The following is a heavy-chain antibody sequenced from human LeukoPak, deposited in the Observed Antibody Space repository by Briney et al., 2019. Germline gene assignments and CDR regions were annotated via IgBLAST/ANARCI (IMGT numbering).Heavy chain of an antibody. D-gene: IGHD2-15*01. Sequence: ASVKVSCKVSGYTLTELSMHWVRQAPGKGLEWMGGFDPEDGETIYAQKFQGRVTMTEDTSTDTAYMELSSLRSEDTAVYYCATVLGYCSGGSCYSEGVSYFDYWGQRTLVTVSS. J-gene: IGHJ4*02. CDR1: GYTLTELS. CDR3: ATVLGYCSGGSCYSEGVSYFDY. CDR2: FDPEDGET. V-gene: IGHV1-24*01.